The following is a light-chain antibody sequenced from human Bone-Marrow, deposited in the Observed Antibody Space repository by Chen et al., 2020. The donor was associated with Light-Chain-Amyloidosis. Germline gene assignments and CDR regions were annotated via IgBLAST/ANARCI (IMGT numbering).Light chain of an antibody. CDR1: NIGSTS. V-gene: IGLV3-21*02. CDR2: DDS. Sequence: SYVLTQPSSLSVAPGQTATIACGGNNIGSTSVNWYQQTPGQAPLLVVYDDSDRPSGIPERLSGSNSGNTATLTISRVGAGDEADYYCQVWDRSSDRPVFGGGTKLTVL. CDR3: QVWDRSSDRPV. J-gene: IGLJ3*02.